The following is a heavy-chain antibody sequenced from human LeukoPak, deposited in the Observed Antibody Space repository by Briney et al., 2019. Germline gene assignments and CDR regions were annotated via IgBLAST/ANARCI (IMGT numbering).Heavy chain of an antibody. Sequence: PGGSLRLSCAASGFPFSSYAMNWVRQAPGKGLEWVSKISGGGDIIYCADSVKGRFSISRDNSKNTLYLQMNSLRADDTAVYYCARPRPGTTTYFDNWGQGTLVTVSS. CDR3: ARPRPGTTTYFDN. D-gene: IGHD1-1*01. CDR2: ISGGGDII. CDR1: GFPFSSYA. V-gene: IGHV3-23*01. J-gene: IGHJ4*02.